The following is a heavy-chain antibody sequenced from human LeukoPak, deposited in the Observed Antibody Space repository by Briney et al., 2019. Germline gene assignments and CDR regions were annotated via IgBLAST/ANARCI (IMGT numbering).Heavy chain of an antibody. CDR3: TRMTTGHDY. D-gene: IGHD4-17*01. J-gene: IGHJ4*02. Sequence: SETLSLTCAVSGVSFDDYYWAWVRQTPGKGLEWIGEINHSGYTNDSPSLKSRVTLSIDTSRKQFSLNLGSVTVADAGIYYCTRMTTGHDYWGQGTLVTVSS. V-gene: IGHV4-34*01. CDR2: INHSGYT. CDR1: GVSFDDYY.